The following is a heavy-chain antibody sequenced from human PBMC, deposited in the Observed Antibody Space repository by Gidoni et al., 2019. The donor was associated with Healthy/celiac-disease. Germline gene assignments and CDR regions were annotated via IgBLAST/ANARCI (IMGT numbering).Heavy chain of an antibody. J-gene: IGHJ4*02. Sequence: QVQLQESGPGLVKPSQNLSLTCTVSGGSISSGSYYWSWIRQPAGKGLEWIGRIYTSGSTHYHPSLKSRVTISVDPSKTQFSLKLSSVTAADPAVYYCARGGGFWSGYYFDYWGQGTLVTVSS. V-gene: IGHV4-61*02. D-gene: IGHD3-3*01. CDR3: ARGGGFWSGYYFDY. CDR2: IYTSGST. CDR1: GGSISSGSYY.